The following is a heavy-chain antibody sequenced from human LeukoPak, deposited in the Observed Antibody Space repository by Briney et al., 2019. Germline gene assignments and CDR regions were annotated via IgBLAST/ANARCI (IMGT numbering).Heavy chain of an antibody. CDR1: GYTLTELS. D-gene: IGHD7-27*01. J-gene: IGHJ3*02. CDR2: FDPEDGET. Sequence: ASVKVSCKVSGYTLTELSMHWVRQAPGKGLEWMGGFDPEDGETIYAQKFQGRVTMTEDTSTDTAYMELSSLRSEDTAVYYCATDPPLSGSDAFDIWGQGTMVTVSS. CDR3: ATDPPLSGSDAFDI. V-gene: IGHV1-24*01.